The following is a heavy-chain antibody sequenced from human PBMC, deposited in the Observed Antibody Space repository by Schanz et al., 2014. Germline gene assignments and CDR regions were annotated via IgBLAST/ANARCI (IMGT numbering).Heavy chain of an antibody. Sequence: QLQMQESGPGLVKPSETLSLTCSVSGDSISRTSYYWGWIRQPPGKGLEWIGSIYYSGSTYYNASLKSRVPIPVDTSKTQFSLKLTSVTAADSAVYYCARLWGGWRIPDYWGQGTLVTVSS. D-gene: IGHD6-19*01. V-gene: IGHV4-39*01. CDR1: GDSISRTSYY. J-gene: IGHJ4*02. CDR2: IYYSGST. CDR3: ARLWGGWRIPDY.